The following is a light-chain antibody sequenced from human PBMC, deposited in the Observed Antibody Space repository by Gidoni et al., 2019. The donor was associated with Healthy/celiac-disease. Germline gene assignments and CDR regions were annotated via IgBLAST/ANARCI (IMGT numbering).Light chain of an antibody. Sequence: IQMTQTPSSLSASVGDRATITCRASQSICSNLNWYQQKPGKAPKLLIYAASSLQSGVPSRFSGSGSGTDFTLTISSLQPEDVATYYCQQSYSTPRTFGQGTKVEIK. J-gene: IGKJ1*01. V-gene: IGKV1-39*01. CDR2: AAS. CDR3: QQSYSTPRT. CDR1: QSICSN.